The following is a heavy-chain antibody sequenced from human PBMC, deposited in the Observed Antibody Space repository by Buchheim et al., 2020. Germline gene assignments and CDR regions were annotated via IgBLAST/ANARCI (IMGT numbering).Heavy chain of an antibody. Sequence: EVQLVESGGGLVQPGWSLRLSCAASGFTFSSYCMSWVRQAPGQGLEWVANIKQDGSETYYVDSVKGRFTISRDNSTSSLYLQLNSLRAEDTAVYYCARGVTEPPCDWFDPWGQGTL. CDR2: IKQDGSET. CDR3: ARGVTEPPCDWFDP. D-gene: IGHD2-21*02. V-gene: IGHV3-7*01. J-gene: IGHJ5*02. CDR1: GFTFSSYC.